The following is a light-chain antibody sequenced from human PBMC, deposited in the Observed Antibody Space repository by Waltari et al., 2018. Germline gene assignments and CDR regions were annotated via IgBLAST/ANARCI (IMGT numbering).Light chain of an antibody. CDR3: HQYYLTPWT. CDR1: QSISNW. J-gene: IGKJ1*01. CDR2: KAS. V-gene: IGKV1-5*03. Sequence: DIQMTQSPSTLSPSVGDRFTLTCRASQSISNWLAWYQQKPGKAPKLLMYKASNLETGVPSRFSGSGSGTEFTLTISSLQPEDAAVYFCHQYYLTPWTFGQGTKLEIK.